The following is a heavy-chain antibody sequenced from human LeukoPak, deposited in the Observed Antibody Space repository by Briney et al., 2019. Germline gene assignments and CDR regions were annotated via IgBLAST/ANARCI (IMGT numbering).Heavy chain of an antibody. CDR3: TRFYGDYWYFDL. CDR1: GFRFSGSD. D-gene: IGHD4-17*01. CDR2: ITSKANSYAT. V-gene: IGHV3-73*01. Sequence: GGSLKLSCAASGFRFSGSDMHWVRQASGKGLEWVGRITSKANSYATAYAASVKGRFTISRDDSKNTAYVQMNSLKSDDTAVYYCTRFYGDYWYFDLWGRGTLVTVSS. J-gene: IGHJ2*01.